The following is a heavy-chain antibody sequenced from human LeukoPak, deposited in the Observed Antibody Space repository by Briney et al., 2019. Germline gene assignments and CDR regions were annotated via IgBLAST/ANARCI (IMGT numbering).Heavy chain of an antibody. Sequence: ASVKVSCKASGYTFTSYAFRWVRQAPGQGLEWMGWISAYNGNTNYAQKFQGRVTMTTDTSTSTAYMELRSLRSDDTAVYYCTREGAYCSSTSCHIQNWFDPWGQGTLVTVSS. D-gene: IGHD2-2*01. CDR1: GYTFTSYA. V-gene: IGHV1-18*01. CDR2: ISAYNGNT. J-gene: IGHJ5*02. CDR3: TREGAYCSSTSCHIQNWFDP.